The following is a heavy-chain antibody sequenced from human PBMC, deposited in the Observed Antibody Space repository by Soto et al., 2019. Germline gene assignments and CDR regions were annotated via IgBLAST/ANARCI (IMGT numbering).Heavy chain of an antibody. V-gene: IGHV3-23*01. D-gene: IGHD2-15*01. J-gene: IGHJ4*03. Sequence: GGSLRLSCKASGFTFANDAMTWVRQAPGKGLEWVSAISGSGARTYYADSVEGRFTISRDNSKNTLFLHMSSLRTDDTAVYHCAKDPRGSIRGYFDYWGQGTLVTVSS. CDR1: GFTFANDA. CDR2: ISGSGART. CDR3: AKDPRGSIRGYFDY.